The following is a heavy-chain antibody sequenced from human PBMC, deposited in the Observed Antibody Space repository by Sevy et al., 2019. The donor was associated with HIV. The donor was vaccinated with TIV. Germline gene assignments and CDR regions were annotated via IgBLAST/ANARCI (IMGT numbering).Heavy chain of an antibody. J-gene: IGHJ3*01. Sequence: GGSLRLSCAASGFTFNTHAMNWVRQAPGKGLEWVSVISGPGYGTNYADSVRGRFTISRENSKNTLFLQMNSLRDDDTAVYYCAKALNPALESMLEVTLRSLKGFDVWGQGTMVTVSS. CDR3: AKALNPALESMLEVTLRSLKGFDV. CDR1: GFTFNTHA. CDR2: ISGPGYGT. D-gene: IGHD3-22*01. V-gene: IGHV3-23*01.